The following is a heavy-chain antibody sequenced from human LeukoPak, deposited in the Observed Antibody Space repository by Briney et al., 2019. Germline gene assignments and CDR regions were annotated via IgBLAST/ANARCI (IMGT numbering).Heavy chain of an antibody. CDR1: GFTFSDYY. CDR3: ARDISTSQYYYYYYMDV. Sequence: GGSLRLSCAASGFTFSDYYMSWLRQAPGKGLEWVSYISSSGSTIYYADSVKGRFTTSRDNVKNSLYLQMNSLRAEDTAVYYCARDISTSQYYYYYYMDVWGKGTTVTVSS. J-gene: IGHJ6*03. V-gene: IGHV3-11*04. CDR2: ISSSGSTI. D-gene: IGHD2-2*01.